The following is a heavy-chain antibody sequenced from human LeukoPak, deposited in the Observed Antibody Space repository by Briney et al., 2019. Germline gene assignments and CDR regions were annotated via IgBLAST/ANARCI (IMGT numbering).Heavy chain of an antibody. CDR3: ARAVRKNYYHYYMDV. CDR1: GGSITSDY. J-gene: IGHJ6*03. V-gene: IGHV4-59*01. Sequence: PSETLSLTCSVSGGSITSDYWNRIRQPPGKGLEWIGYMYHSGSITYNPSLKSRITMSVDTSKNHFSLKLTSVTAAGTAVYYCARAVRKNYYHYYMDVWGKGTTVTVSS. CDR2: MYHSGSI.